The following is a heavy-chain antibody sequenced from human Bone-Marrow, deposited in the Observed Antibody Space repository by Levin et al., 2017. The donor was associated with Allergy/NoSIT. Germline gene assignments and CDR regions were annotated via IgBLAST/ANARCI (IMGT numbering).Heavy chain of an antibody. D-gene: IGHD4/OR15-4a*01. CDR2: IHANGKT. J-gene: IGHJ4*02. CDR1: GFAVSWNY. V-gene: IGHV3-53*01. CDR3: DYGDHYTPPI. Sequence: GGSLRLSCEVSGFAVSWNYMTWVRQAPGKGLEWVSTIHANGKTYYAGSVKGRFTISRDSSKNTLYLQMNNLRVEDTAVYFCDYGDHYTPPIWGQGTLVTASA.